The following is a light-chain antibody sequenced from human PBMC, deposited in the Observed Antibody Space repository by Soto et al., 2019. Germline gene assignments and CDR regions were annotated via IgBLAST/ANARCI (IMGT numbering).Light chain of an antibody. CDR1: QSVSSY. J-gene: IGKJ1*01. V-gene: IGKV3-20*01. CDR2: GAS. CDR3: QQYGSSPRT. Sequence: EIVLTQSPATLSLSPGERATLSCRASQSVSSYLAWYQHKPGQAPRLLMYGASSRATGTPERFSGSGSGTDFTLTISRLEPEDFAVYYCQQYGSSPRTFGQGTKVDIK.